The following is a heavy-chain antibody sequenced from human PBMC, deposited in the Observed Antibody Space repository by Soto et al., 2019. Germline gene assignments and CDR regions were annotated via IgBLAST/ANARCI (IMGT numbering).Heavy chain of an antibody. CDR3: RSSTSCYDESCVDV. CDR2: LYHIGST. V-gene: IGHV4-38-2*01. CDR1: GYSISSGNY. J-gene: IGHJ6*02. Sequence: SETLSLTCAVSGYSISSGNYWAWIRQPPGRGLEWIGSLYHIGSTHYNTSLKSRVTISVDTSKNHFSLELSSVTAADTAIYYCRSSTSCYDESCVDVWGQGTMVTV. D-gene: IGHD2-2*01.